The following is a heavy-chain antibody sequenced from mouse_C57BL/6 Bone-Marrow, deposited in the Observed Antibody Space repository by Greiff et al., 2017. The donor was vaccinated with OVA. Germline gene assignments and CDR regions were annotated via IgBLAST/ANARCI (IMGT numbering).Heavy chain of an antibody. CDR1: GFNIKDDY. CDR3: TTTITTVAATDY. J-gene: IGHJ2*01. CDR2: IDPENGDT. V-gene: IGHV14-4*01. Sequence: VQLQQSGAELVRPGASVKLSCTASGFNIKDDYMHWVKPRPEQGLEWIGWIDPENGDTEYASKLQGKATITADTAANTAYLQLSRLTSKDTAVYSCTTTITTVAATDYWGQGTTLTVSS. D-gene: IGHD1-1*01.